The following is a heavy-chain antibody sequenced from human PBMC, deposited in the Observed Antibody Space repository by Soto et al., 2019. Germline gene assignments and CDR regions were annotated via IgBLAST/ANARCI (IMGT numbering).Heavy chain of an antibody. Sequence: HPGGSLRLSCAASGFTFSSYSMNWVRQAPGKGLEWVSYISSSSSTIYYADSVKGRFTISRDNAKNSLYLQMNSLRDEDTAVYYCARAGYSGSYFWFDPWGQGTLVTVSS. V-gene: IGHV3-48*02. CDR2: ISSSSSTI. CDR1: GFTFSSYS. J-gene: IGHJ5*02. CDR3: ARAGYSGSYFWFDP. D-gene: IGHD1-26*01.